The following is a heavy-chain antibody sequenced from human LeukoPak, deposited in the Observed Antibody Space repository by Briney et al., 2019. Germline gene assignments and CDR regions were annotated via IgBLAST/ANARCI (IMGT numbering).Heavy chain of an antibody. CDR1: GGSISSDS. Sequence: SETLSLTCSVSGGSISSDSWSWIRQPAGMGLEWIGRLYSAGNADYNPPLKSRVSMSLDTPKNQFSLKLSSVTAADTAVYYCAREKYNSGWYADYWGQGALVTVSS. J-gene: IGHJ4*02. D-gene: IGHD6-19*01. CDR3: AREKYNSGWYADY. CDR2: LYSAGNA. V-gene: IGHV4-4*07.